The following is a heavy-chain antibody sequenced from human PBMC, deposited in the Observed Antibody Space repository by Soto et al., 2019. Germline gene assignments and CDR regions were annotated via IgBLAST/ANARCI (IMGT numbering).Heavy chain of an antibody. Sequence: PSETLSLTCAVYGGSFSGYYWSWIRQPPGKGLEWIGEINHSGSTNYNPSLKSRVTISVDTSKNQFSLKLSSVTAADTAVYYCARGIAAAGTGWYCYYGMDVWRQGTTVTV. D-gene: IGHD6-13*01. CDR1: GGSFSGYY. CDR3: ARGIAAAGTGWYCYYGMDV. V-gene: IGHV4-34*01. CDR2: INHSGST. J-gene: IGHJ6*02.